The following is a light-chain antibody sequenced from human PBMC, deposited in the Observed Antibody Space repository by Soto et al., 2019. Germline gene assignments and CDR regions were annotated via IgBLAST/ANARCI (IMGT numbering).Light chain of an antibody. J-gene: IGKJ3*01. CDR2: DAS. CDR1: KSVSSRY. CDR3: QQYGSSPFT. Sequence: EIVLTQSPGTLSLSPGERATLSCRASKSVSSRYFAWYQQKPGQAPRLPIYDASSRATGIPNRFSGSGSGTDFTLTISRLAPEDFAVYYCQQYGSSPFTFGPGTKVDIK. V-gene: IGKV3-20*01.